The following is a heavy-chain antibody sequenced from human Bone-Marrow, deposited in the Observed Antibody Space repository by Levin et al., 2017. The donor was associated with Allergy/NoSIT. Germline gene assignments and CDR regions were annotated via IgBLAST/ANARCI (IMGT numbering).Heavy chain of an antibody. V-gene: IGHV5-51*01. J-gene: IGHJ4*02. D-gene: IGHD3-22*01. CDR3: ARGDPHYYDSSGYSWGGGYYFDY. CDR2: IYPGDSDT. Sequence: VESLKISCKGSGYSFTSYWIGWVRQMPGKGLEWMGIIYPGDSDTRYSPSFQGQVTISADKSISTAYLQWSSLKASDTAMYYCARGDPHYYDSSGYSWGGGYYFDYWGQGTLVTVSS. CDR1: GYSFTSYW.